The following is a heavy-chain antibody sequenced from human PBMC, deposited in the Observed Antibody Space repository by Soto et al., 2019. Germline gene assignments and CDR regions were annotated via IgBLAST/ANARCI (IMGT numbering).Heavy chain of an antibody. CDR3: SRDPSSSGWYYYYYGMDV. Sequence: GASVKVSCKASGYTFTSYGISWVRQAPGQGLEWMGWISAYNGNTNYAQELQGRVTMTTDTSTSTAYMELRSLRSDDTAVYYRSRDPSSSGWYYYYYGMDVWGQGTTVTVSS. V-gene: IGHV1-18*04. CDR2: ISAYNGNT. CDR1: GYTFTSYG. D-gene: IGHD6-19*01. J-gene: IGHJ6*02.